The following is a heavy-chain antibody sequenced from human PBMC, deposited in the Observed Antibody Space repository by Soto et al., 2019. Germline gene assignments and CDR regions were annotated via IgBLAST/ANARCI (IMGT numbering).Heavy chain of an antibody. CDR3: ARDVLTEVAGSVNWFDP. D-gene: IGHD5-12*01. V-gene: IGHV3-33*01. CDR2: IWYDGTKK. J-gene: IGHJ5*02. CDR1: GFSLRTYG. Sequence: QVQLVESGGGVVQSGRSLTLSCAASGFSLRTYGMHWLRRAPGKGLEWVAFIWYDGTKKFYANSVKGRSTISKDNSNNILYLQMSGLRAEDTAVYYCARDVLTEVAGSVNWFDPWGQGTLVTVSS.